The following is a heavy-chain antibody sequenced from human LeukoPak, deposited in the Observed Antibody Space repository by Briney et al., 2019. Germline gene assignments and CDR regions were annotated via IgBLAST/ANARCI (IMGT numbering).Heavy chain of an antibody. CDR1: GFSVTTYA. CDR2: ISGRGASK. Sequence: GSLRLSCAASGFSVTTYAMGWVRQAPGKGLEWVSGISGRGASKYYADSVKGRFTISRDNSKNTLYLQMNSLRAEDTAVYYCAKGVVVAPDVTPFDYWGQGTLVTVSS. CDR3: AKGVVVAPDVTPFDY. J-gene: IGHJ4*02. V-gene: IGHV3-23*01. D-gene: IGHD2-2*01.